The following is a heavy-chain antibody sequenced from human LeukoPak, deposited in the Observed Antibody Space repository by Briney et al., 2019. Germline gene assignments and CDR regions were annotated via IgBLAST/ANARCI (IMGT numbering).Heavy chain of an antibody. V-gene: IGHV3-23*01. J-gene: IGHJ5*02. D-gene: IGHD2-15*01. CDR1: GFTFSNYA. CDR3: AKTQGYYDA. Sequence: QDGGYLRLSCVASGFTFSNYAMSWARQAPGKGLELVSGIYGSDDKTVYGDAVKGRFTISRDNSKNTLYLQMNSLRADDTAVYYCAKTQGYYDAWGQGALVTVSS. CDR2: IYGSDDKT.